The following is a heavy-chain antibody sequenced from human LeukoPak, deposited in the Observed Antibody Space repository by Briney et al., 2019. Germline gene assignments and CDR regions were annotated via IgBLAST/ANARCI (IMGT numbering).Heavy chain of an antibody. CDR1: GGSVSSGSYY. Sequence: SETLSLTCSVSGGSVSSGSYYWSWIRRPPGKGLEWIGEINHSGSTNYNPSLKSRVTISVDTSKNQFSLKLSSVTAADTAVYYCARGRRGAVAGILDYWGQGTLVTVSS. CDR3: ARGRRGAVAGILDY. V-gene: IGHV4-61*01. D-gene: IGHD6-19*01. CDR2: INHSGST. J-gene: IGHJ4*02.